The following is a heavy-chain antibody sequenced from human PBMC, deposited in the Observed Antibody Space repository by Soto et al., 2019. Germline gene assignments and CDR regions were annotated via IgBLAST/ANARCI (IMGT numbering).Heavy chain of an antibody. V-gene: IGHV4-59*12. CDR3: ARYIVGYYYDSSGYLGAFDI. D-gene: IGHD3-22*01. Sequence: SETLSLTCTDSGGSISSYYWSWIRQPPGKGLAWIGYIYYSGSTNYNPSLKSRVTISVDTSKNQFSLKLSSVTAADTAVYYCARYIVGYYYDSSGYLGAFDIWGQGTMVTVSS. CDR2: IYYSGST. J-gene: IGHJ3*02. CDR1: GGSISSYY.